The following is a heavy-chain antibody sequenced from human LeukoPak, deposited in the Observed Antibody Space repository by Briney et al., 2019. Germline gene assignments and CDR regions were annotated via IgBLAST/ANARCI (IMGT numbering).Heavy chain of an antibody. CDR1: GYTFTSYY. D-gene: IGHD2-8*01. CDR2: INPSGGST. V-gene: IGHV1-46*01. J-gene: IGHJ4*02. CDR3: ARDSSGMEYALMEDY. Sequence: ASVKVSCKASGYTFTSYYMHWVRQAPGQGLEWMGIINPSGGSTSYAQKFQGRVTMTRDTSTSTVYMELSSLRSEDTAVYYCARDSSGMEYALMEDYWGQGTLVTVSS.